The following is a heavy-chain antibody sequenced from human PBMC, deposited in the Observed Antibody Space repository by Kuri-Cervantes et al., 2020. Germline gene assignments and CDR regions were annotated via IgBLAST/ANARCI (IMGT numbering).Heavy chain of an antibody. J-gene: IGHJ6*03. CDR1: GYTFTSYY. D-gene: IGHD2-15*01. V-gene: IGHV1-46*01. CDR3: AGGTCSGGSCRNLGYYYYYYMDV. Sequence: ASVKVSCKASGYTFTSYYMHWVRQAPGQGLEWMGIINPSGGSTSYAQKFQGRVTITADESTSTAYMELSSLRSEDTAVYYCAGGTCSGGSCRNLGYYYYYYMDVWGKGTTVTVSS. CDR2: INPSGGST.